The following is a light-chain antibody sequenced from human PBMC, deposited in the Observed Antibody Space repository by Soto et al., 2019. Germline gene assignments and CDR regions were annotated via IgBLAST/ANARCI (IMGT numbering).Light chain of an antibody. Sequence: EIVVTQSTGTLALSPGEIATLSCRASQSVSSSYLAWYQQKPGQAPRLLIYGASSRATGIPDRFSGSGSGTDFTLTISRLEPADFAVYACHQYGSSPITFGQGKRREI. CDR3: HQYGSSPIT. CDR1: QSVSSSY. V-gene: IGKV3-20*01. J-gene: IGKJ5*01. CDR2: GAS.